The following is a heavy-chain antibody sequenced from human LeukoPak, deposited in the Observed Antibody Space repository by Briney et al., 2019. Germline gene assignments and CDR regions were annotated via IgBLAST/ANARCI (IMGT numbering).Heavy chain of an antibody. J-gene: IGHJ6*03. D-gene: IGHD4-17*01. Sequence: PGGSLRLSCAASGFTFSSYGMHWVRQAPGKGLEWVAVISYDGSNKYYADSVKGRFTISRDNSKNTLYLQMNSLRAEDTALYYCAKLYGDYYYYYYMDVWGKGTTVTVSS. CDR2: ISYDGSNK. V-gene: IGHV3-30*18. CDR1: GFTFSSYG. CDR3: AKLYGDYYYYYYMDV.